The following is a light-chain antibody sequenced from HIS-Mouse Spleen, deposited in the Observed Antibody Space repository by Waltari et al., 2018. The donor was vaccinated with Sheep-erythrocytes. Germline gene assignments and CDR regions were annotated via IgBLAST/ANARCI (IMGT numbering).Light chain of an antibody. V-gene: IGLV2-23*01. CDR3: CSYAGSSTPWV. Sequence: QSALTQPASVSGSPGQSITISCTGTSSDVGSYNLVSWYQQHPGTAPKLMIYEGSKRPSGASHRFSGSKSGNTASLTISGLQAEDEADYYCCSYAGSSTPWVFGGGTKLTVL. J-gene: IGLJ3*02. CDR1: SSDVGSYNL. CDR2: EGS.